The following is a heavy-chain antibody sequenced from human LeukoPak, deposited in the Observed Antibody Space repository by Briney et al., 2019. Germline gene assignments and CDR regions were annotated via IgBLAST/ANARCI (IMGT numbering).Heavy chain of an antibody. CDR3: ARVIAVSTYYYYGMDV. D-gene: IGHD6-19*01. J-gene: IGHJ6*02. Sequence: ASVKVSCKASGYTFTSYYMHWGQQAPGQGLNGMGLINPSGGSTSYAQKFQGRVTMTRDTSTSTVYMELSSLRSEDTAVYYCARVIAVSTYYYYGMDVWGQGTTVTVSS. V-gene: IGHV1-46*01. CDR2: INPSGGST. CDR1: GYTFTSYY.